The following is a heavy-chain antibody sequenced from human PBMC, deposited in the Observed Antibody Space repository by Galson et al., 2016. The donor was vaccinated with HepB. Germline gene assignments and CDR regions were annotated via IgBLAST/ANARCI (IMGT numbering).Heavy chain of an antibody. CDR2: VYFSGST. Sequence: SETLSLTCSVSGASINNYFWAWIRQPPGKGLEWIGYVYFSGSTNYNPSVTGRITVSSDASRNQFSLKLRSVTAADTAIYYCARIPSGYEGEWFDHWAQGILVTVSS. V-gene: IGHV4-59*01. CDR3: ARIPSGYEGEWFDH. CDR1: GASINNYF. D-gene: IGHD5-12*01. J-gene: IGHJ5*02.